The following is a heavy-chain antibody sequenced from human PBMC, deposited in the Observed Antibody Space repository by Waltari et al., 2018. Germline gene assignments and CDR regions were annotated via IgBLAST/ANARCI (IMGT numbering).Heavy chain of an antibody. Sequence: QVQLVQSGAEVKKSGASVKVSCKTSGYTFTNYGINWVRQAPGQGLEWMGWISTYTGETNYAQNLQGRVTMTTDTYTSTVYMEMRSLRSDDTAVYYCARALLPLDFDYWGQGTLVTVSS. D-gene: IGHD3-22*01. CDR1: GYTFTNYG. CDR2: ISTYTGET. CDR3: ARALLPLDFDY. J-gene: IGHJ4*02. V-gene: IGHV1-18*04.